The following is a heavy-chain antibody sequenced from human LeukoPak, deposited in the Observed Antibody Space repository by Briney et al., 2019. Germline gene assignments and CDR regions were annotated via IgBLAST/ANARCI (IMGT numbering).Heavy chain of an antibody. Sequence: AGGSLRLSCAASGFTFSSYSMNWVRQAPGKGLEWVSSISSSSYIYYADSAKGRFTISRDSAKNSLYLQMNSLRAEDTAVYYCARGGTYCSSTSCYSPSDYWGQGTLVTVSS. V-gene: IGHV3-21*01. CDR2: ISSSSYI. CDR3: ARGGTYCSSTSCYSPSDY. CDR1: GFTFSSYS. D-gene: IGHD2-2*01. J-gene: IGHJ4*02.